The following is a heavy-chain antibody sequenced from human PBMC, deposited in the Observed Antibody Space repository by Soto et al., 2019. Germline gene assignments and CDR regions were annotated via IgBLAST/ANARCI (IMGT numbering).Heavy chain of an antibody. CDR2: ISAYSGDT. CDR1: GYIFYKYG. J-gene: IGHJ4*02. V-gene: IGHV1-18*01. CDR3: ARDTSRLLVVVNDDY. Sequence: QVQLVQSGAEVKKPGASVKVSCKTSGYIFYKYGITWVRQAPGQGLEWMGWISAYSGDTNYAQKFRGRVTMTADTSTGTAYMELRSLTSDDTAMYYCARDTSRLLVVVNDDYWGQGTLVTVSS. D-gene: IGHD2-21*01.